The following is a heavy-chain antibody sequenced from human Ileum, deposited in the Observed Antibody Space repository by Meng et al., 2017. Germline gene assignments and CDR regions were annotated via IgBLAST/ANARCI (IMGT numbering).Heavy chain of an antibody. CDR1: GYIFIKYT. J-gene: IGHJ4*02. V-gene: IGHV7-4-1*02. CDR3: TRGGFGTEYIDY. D-gene: IGHD3-16*01. CDR2: INTNTGNP. Sequence: ASVKVSCKASGYIFIKYTMNWVRQAPGQGLEWMGWINTNTGNPTYAQGFTGRFVFSVDTSVNTAYLHITSLKPEDTAVYYCTRGGFGTEYIDYWGQGTQVTVSS.